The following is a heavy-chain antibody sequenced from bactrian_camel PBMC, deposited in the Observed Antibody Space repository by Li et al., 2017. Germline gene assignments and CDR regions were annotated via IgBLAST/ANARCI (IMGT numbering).Heavy chain of an antibody. Sequence: VQLVESGGGLVQPGGSLRLSCAASGFTFSMYAMSWVRQAPGKGLEWVSAINNDGSSTYYADSVKGRFTISTDNAKNSLYLQLNSLRTEDTAMYYCAKVSGATGVDNGACYAPDYWGQGTQVTVS. CDR3: AKVSGATGVDNGACYAPDY. CDR2: INNDGSST. CDR1: GFTFSMYA. V-gene: IGHV3S31*01. J-gene: IGHJ4*01. D-gene: IGHD1*01.